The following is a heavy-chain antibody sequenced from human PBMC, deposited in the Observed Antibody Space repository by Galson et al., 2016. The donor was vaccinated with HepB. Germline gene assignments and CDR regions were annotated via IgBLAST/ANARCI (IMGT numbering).Heavy chain of an antibody. V-gene: IGHV1-2*02. Sequence: PVKVSCKASGYIFTDYYMHWVRQAPGQGLEWMGWIDPDRGDTNYAQNFQGRVTMARHTSISTFYMELSSLRFDDTAVYYCARDVGGYSYGIDYWGQGSLVTVSS. CDR2: IDPDRGDT. CDR1: GYIFTDYY. CDR3: ARDVGGYSYGIDY. D-gene: IGHD5-18*01. J-gene: IGHJ4*02.